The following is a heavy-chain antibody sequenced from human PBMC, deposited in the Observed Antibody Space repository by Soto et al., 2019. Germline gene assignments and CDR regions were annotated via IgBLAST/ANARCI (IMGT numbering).Heavy chain of an antibody. V-gene: IGHV4-39*01. CDR1: GGSISSSGSY. J-gene: IGHJ4*02. CDR3: ARLKSTDYYDSSGYDAFLFDY. D-gene: IGHD3-22*01. Sequence: SETQSLTCTVSGGSISSSGSYWDWIRQPPGKGLEWIGSIYYSGSTYYNPSLKSRVTISVDTSKNQFSLKLSSVTAADTAVYYCARLKSTDYYDSSGYDAFLFDYWGQGTLVTVSS. CDR2: IYYSGST.